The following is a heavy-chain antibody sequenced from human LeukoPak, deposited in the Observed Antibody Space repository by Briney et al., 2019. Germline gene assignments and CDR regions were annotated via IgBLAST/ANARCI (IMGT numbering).Heavy chain of an antibody. J-gene: IGHJ4*02. V-gene: IGHV1-8*01. CDR2: MNPNSHNT. Sequence: GASVKVSCKASGYTFTSYDINWMRQPTAQGHEWMGLMNPNSHNTNYAQKVPGKVTMTRTTSISTDYMEQHILRPEDTDVYYCARGYSGYEFHVYWGQGTLVTVS. D-gene: IGHD5-12*01. CDR3: ARGYSGYEFHVY. CDR1: GYTFTSYD.